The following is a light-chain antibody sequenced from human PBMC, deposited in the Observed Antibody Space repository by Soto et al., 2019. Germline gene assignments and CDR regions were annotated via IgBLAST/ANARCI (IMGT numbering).Light chain of an antibody. CDR3: QQRKNWQVT. CDR2: DAS. CDR1: QSVSSY. J-gene: IGKJ5*01. V-gene: IGKV3-11*01. Sequence: EIVLTQSPATLSLSPGERATLSCRASQSVSSYLAGYQQKPGQAPRLLIYDASNRATGIPARFSGSGSGTDFTLTISSLEPEDFAVYYCQQRKNWQVTFGQGTRLEIK.